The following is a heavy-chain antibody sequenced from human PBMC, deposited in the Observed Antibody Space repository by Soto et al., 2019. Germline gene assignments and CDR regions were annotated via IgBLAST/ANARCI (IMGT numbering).Heavy chain of an antibody. Sequence: QVQLVESGGGVVQPGRSLRLSCAASGFTFNNYGMHWVGQAPGKGLEWLAVIWNDGSNSSYANSVKGRFSISRDNSKNTQYLQMSSLRAEDTGVYYCARRQIPPPTRGAANARGAMDVWGQGTTVTVSS. J-gene: IGHJ6*02. CDR1: GFTFNNYG. CDR2: IWNDGSNS. V-gene: IGHV3-33*01. CDR3: ARRQIPPPTRGAANARGAMDV. D-gene: IGHD6-13*01.